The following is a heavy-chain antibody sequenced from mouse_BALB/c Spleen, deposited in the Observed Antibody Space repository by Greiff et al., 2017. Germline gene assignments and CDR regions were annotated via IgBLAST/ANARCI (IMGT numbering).Heavy chain of an antibody. Sequence: EVKLVESGGGLVQPGGSMKLSCVASGFTFSNYWMNWVRQSPEKGLEWVAEIRLKSNNYATHYAESVKGRFTISRDDSKSSVYLQMNNLRAEDTGIYYCTGGTTVAYWGQGTLVTVSA. CDR2: IRLKSNNYAT. CDR1: GFTFSNYW. D-gene: IGHD1-1*01. V-gene: IGHV6-6*02. J-gene: IGHJ3*01. CDR3: TGGTTVAY.